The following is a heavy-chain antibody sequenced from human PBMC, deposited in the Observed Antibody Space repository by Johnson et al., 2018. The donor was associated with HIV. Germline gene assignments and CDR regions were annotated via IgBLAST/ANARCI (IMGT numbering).Heavy chain of an antibody. J-gene: IGHJ3*02. CDR1: GFTFSSYA. V-gene: IGHV3-30-3*01. CDR2: ISYDGSNK. D-gene: IGHD2-21*01. CDR3: ARERKLLLVDDDAFDI. Sequence: QVQLVESGGGVVQPGRSLRLSCAASGFTFSSYAMHWVRQAPGKGLEWVAVISYDGSNKYYADSVKGRFTISRDNSKNTLYLQMNSLRAEDTAVYYCARERKLLLVDDDAFDIWAQGTMATVST.